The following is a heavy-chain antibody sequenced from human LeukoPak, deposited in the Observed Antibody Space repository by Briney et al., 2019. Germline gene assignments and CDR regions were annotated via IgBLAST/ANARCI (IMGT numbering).Heavy chain of an antibody. CDR2: IYGGGAT. J-gene: IGHJ4*02. CDR3: AREKSGSSSAFDY. V-gene: IGHV3-53*01. Sequence: PGGSLRLSCAASGLIVSSTYMSWVRQAPGKGLEWVSAIYGGGATYNADSVKGRFTISRDSFKNTVYLQMNSLRAEDTAVCYCAREKSGSSSAFDYWGQGTLVTVSS. D-gene: IGHD1-26*01. CDR1: GLIVSSTY.